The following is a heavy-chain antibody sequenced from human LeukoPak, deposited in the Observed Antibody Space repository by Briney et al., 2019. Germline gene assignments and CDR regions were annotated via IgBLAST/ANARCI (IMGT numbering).Heavy chain of an antibody. V-gene: IGHV3-23*01. Sequence: GGSLKLSCAASGFTFSGSAMHWVRQASGKGLEWVSGISGSGGATYYADSVKGRFTISRDDPHNTLYLQMNSLRAEDTAVYFCARGGVDYGSGTYYLMYYFDYWGQGALVTVSS. CDR2: ISGSGGAT. CDR3: ARGGVDYGSGTYYLMYYFDY. CDR1: GFTFSGSA. J-gene: IGHJ4*02. D-gene: IGHD3-10*01.